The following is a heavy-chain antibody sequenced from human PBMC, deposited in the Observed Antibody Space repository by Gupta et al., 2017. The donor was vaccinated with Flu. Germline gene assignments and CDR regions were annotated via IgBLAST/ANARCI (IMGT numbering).Heavy chain of an antibody. J-gene: IGHJ5*02. D-gene: IGHD2-21*02. CDR1: GGSISSGGYY. Sequence: QVQLQESGPGLVKPSQTLSLTCTVSGGSISSGGYYWSWIRQHPAKGLEWIGYIHYSGSTFYKPSLKSRVTISVDTSKNQFSLKLSSVTAADTAVYYCARDVVVVTASWFDPWGQGTLVTASS. CDR3: ARDVVVVTASWFDP. CDR2: IHYSGST. V-gene: IGHV4-31*03.